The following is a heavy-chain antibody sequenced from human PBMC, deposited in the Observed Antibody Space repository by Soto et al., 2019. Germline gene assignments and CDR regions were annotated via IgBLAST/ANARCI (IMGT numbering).Heavy chain of an antibody. CDR1: GFTFSSYP. V-gene: IGHV3-23*01. D-gene: IGHD3-10*01. Sequence: GGSLRLSCAASGFTFSSYPMSWVRQAPGKGLEWVSAISGSGGSTYYADSVKGRFTISRDNSKNTLYLQMNSLRAEDTAVYYCAKDLGYYGSGSYYPFDYWGQGTLVTVSS. CDR3: AKDLGYYGSGSYYPFDY. CDR2: ISGSGGST. J-gene: IGHJ4*02.